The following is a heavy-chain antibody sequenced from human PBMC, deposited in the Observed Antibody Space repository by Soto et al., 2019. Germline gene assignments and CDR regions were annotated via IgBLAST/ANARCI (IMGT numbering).Heavy chain of an antibody. V-gene: IGHV3-7*01. Sequence: GGSLRLSCAASGFTFSSYWMDWVRQAPGKGLEWVANINQDGSEKNYVDSVKGRFTISRDNAKNSLYLHMSSLTAEDSALYYCSRSLDYWGQGTLVTVSS. CDR3: SRSLDY. J-gene: IGHJ4*02. CDR1: GFTFSSYW. CDR2: INQDGSEK.